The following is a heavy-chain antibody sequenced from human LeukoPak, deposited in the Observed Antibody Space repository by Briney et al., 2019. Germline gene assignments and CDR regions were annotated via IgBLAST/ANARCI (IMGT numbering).Heavy chain of an antibody. V-gene: IGHV3-11*01. D-gene: IGHD4-17*01. CDR3: ARVYGDYYYYYYMDV. CDR1: GGSISSSSYY. J-gene: IGHJ6*03. CDR2: ISSSGSTI. Sequence: LSLTCTVSGGSISSSSYYWGWIRQAPGKGLEWVSYISSSGSTIYYADSVKGRFTISRDNAKNSLYLQMNSLRAEDTAVYYCARVYGDYYYYYYMDVWGKGTTVTISS.